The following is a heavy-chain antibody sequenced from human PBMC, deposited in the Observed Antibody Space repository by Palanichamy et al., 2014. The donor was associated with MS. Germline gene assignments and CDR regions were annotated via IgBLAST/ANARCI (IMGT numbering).Heavy chain of an antibody. CDR1: GFTFSSYW. D-gene: IGHD3-10*01. V-gene: IGHV3-74*01. CDR2: IKSDGSSL. CDR3: AREQDGSGRQTDSFDI. J-gene: IGHJ3*02. Sequence: EVQLVESGGGLVQPGGSLRLSCVASGFTFSSYWMHWVRQAPGKGLVWVSRIKSDGSSLSYADSVKGRFTISGDNAKTTLYLQMNSLRAEDTAVYYCAREQDGSGRQTDSFDIWGQGTMVTVSS.